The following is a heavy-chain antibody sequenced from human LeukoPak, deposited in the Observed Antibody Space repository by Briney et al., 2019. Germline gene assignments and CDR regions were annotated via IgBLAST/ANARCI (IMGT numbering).Heavy chain of an antibody. CDR2: IRYDGSNK. CDR1: GLTFSSYG. CDR3: AKDRKELSYYYYMDV. V-gene: IGHV3-30*02. D-gene: IGHD1-26*01. Sequence: PGGSLRLSCAAPGLTFSSYGMHWVRQAPGKGLEWVAFIRYDGSNKYYADSVKGRFTISRDNSKNTLYLQMNSLRAEDTAVYYCAKDRKELSYYYYMDVWGKGTTVTVSS. J-gene: IGHJ6*03.